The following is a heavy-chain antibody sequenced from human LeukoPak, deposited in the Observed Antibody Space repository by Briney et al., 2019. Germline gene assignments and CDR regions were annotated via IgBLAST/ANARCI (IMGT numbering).Heavy chain of an antibody. Sequence: GGSLRLSCAASGFTVSSNYMSWVRQAPGKGLEWVSVIYSGGSTYYADSVKGRFTIAKHNSKNPLYLQMNSLREQTTDTSYCARGEGCGYGGKRPGAFDIWGQGTMVTVSS. CDR2: IYSGGST. CDR3: ARGEGCGYGGKRPGAFDI. CDR1: GFTVSSNY. V-gene: IGHV3-53*04. D-gene: IGHD4-23*01. J-gene: IGHJ3*02.